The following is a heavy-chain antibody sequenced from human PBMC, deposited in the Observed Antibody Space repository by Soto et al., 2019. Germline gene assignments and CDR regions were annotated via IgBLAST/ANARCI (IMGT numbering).Heavy chain of an antibody. D-gene: IGHD2-15*01. CDR1: GGSISSGGYY. J-gene: IGHJ4*02. CDR2: IYYSGST. Sequence: KTSETLSLTCTVSGGSISSGGYYWSWIRQHPGKGLEWIGYIYYSGSTYHNPSLKSRVSISVDTSQNQFSLKLSSVTAADTAVYYCARALGGYCSGGSCYGYYFDYWGQGSLVTVSS. CDR3: ARALGGYCSGGSCYGYYFDY. V-gene: IGHV4-31*03.